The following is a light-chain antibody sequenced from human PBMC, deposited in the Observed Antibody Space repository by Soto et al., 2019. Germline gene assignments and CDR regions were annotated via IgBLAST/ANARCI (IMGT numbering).Light chain of an antibody. CDR2: GAS. CDR3: QQYNTYST. V-gene: IGKV3-20*01. CDR1: QSVSSSY. J-gene: IGKJ1*01. Sequence: EIVLTQSPGTLSLSPGERATLSCRASQSVSSSYLAWYQQKPGQAPRLLIYGASSRATGIPDRFSGSGSGTDFTLTISRLEPEDFATYYCQQYNTYSTFGRGTKVEIK.